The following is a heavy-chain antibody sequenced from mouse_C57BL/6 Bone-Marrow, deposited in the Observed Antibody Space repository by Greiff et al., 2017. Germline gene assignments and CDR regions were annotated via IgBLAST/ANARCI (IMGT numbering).Heavy chain of an antibody. J-gene: IGHJ1*03. V-gene: IGHV1-61*01. CDR2: LYPSDSET. D-gene: IGHD2-5*01. Sequence: QVQLQQPAAELVRPGSSVKLSCKASGYTFTSYWLDWVKQRPGQGLEWIGTLYPSDSETHYNQKFQDKATLTVDKSSSTAYLPLSSLTSEDSAVYYCARSGYYSNYWYFDVWGTGTTVTVSS. CDR1: GYTFTSYW. CDR3: ARSGYYSNYWYFDV.